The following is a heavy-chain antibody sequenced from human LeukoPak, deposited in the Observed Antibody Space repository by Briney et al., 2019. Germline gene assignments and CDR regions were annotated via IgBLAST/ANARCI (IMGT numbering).Heavy chain of an antibody. CDR1: GYTFTSYS. CDR3: ARVPYAIAAAGTSFDY. Sequence: GASVKVSCKASGYTFTSYSMHWVRQAPGRRLEWMGWINAGNGNTKYSQKFQGRVTITRDTSASTAYMELSSLRSEDTAVYYCARVPYAIAAAGTSFDYWGQGTLVTVSS. J-gene: IGHJ4*02. V-gene: IGHV1-3*01. D-gene: IGHD6-13*01. CDR2: INAGNGNT.